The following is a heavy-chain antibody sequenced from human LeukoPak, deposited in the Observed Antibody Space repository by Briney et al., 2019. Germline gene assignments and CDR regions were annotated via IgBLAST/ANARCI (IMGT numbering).Heavy chain of an antibody. J-gene: IGHJ4*02. D-gene: IGHD5-18*01. CDR3: ARDLYGTAMAN. CDR2: INPIFGTA. Sequence: SVKVSCKASGGTFISYAISWVGQAPGQGLEWMGGINPIFGTANYAQKFKGRVTITADESTSTAYMELISLRSEDTAVYYCARDLYGTAMANWGQGTLVTVSS. V-gene: IGHV1-69*13. CDR1: GGTFISYA.